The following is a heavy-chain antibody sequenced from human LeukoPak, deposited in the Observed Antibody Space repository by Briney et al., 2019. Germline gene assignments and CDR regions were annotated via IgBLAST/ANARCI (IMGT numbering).Heavy chain of an antibody. CDR1: GYSFSGYY. D-gene: IGHD1-26*01. CDR2: INPNTGVT. Sequence: GASVKVSCKTSGYSFSGYYLHWVRQAPGQGLEWMGWINPNTGVTKYVQKFHDWVTMTTDTSITTAYLGLSRLRSDDTAMYYCAREVGPTAFDYWGQGTLVTVSS. V-gene: IGHV1-2*04. CDR3: AREVGPTAFDY. J-gene: IGHJ4*02.